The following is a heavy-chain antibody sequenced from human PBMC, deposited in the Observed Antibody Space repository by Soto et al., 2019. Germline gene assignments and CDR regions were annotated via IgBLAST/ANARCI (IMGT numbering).Heavy chain of an antibody. D-gene: IGHD2-2*01. CDR1: GYTFTSYY. Sequence: ASVKVSCKASGYTFTSYYMHWVRRAPGQGLEWMGWINPNSGGTNYAQKFQGWVTMTRDTSISTAYMELSRLRSDDTAVYYCARGAEYCISTSCYAIDYWGQGTLVTVSS. V-gene: IGHV1-2*04. CDR2: INPNSGGT. CDR3: ARGAEYCISTSCYAIDY. J-gene: IGHJ4*02.